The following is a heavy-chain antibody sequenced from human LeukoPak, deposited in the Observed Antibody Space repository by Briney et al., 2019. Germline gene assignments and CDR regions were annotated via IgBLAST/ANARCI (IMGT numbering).Heavy chain of an antibody. Sequence: GGSLRLSCAASGFTFSDYYMCWIRQAPGKGLEWVSYISSSGSTIYYADSVKGRFTISRDNAKNSLYLQMNSLRAEDTAVYYCARAITFHVDAFDIWGQGTMVTVSS. D-gene: IGHD3-16*01. CDR3: ARAITFHVDAFDI. V-gene: IGHV3-11*01. CDR1: GFTFSDYY. J-gene: IGHJ3*02. CDR2: ISSSGSTI.